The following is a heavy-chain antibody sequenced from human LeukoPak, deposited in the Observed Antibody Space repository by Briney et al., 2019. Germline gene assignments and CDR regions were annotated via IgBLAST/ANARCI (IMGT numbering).Heavy chain of an antibody. CDR3: ARHSNSWDYYYYYMDV. J-gene: IGHJ6*03. CDR1: DYSISSGYY. CDR2: IYHSGST. Sequence: SETLSLTCAVSDYSISSGYYWGWIRQPPGKGLEWIGSIYHSGSTYYNPSLKSRVTISVHTSKNQFSLKLSSVTAADTAVYYCARHSNSWDYYYYYMDVWGKGTTVTVSS. V-gene: IGHV4-38-2*01. D-gene: IGHD6-6*01.